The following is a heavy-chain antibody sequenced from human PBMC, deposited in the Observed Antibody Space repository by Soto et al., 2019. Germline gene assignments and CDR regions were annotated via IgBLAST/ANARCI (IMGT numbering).Heavy chain of an antibody. CDR1: GLTFSNAW. J-gene: IGHJ6*02. CDR3: TTGGYCSGGSCYPPYYYYYGMDV. D-gene: IGHD2-15*01. Sequence: EVQLVEYGGGLVKPGGSLRLSCAASGLTFSNAWMSWVRQAPGKGLDWVGRIKSKTDGGTTDYAAPVKGRFTISRDDSKNTLYLQMNSLKTEDTAVYYCTTGGYCSGGSCYPPYYYYYGMDVWGQGTTVTVSS. V-gene: IGHV3-15*01. CDR2: IKSKTDGGTT.